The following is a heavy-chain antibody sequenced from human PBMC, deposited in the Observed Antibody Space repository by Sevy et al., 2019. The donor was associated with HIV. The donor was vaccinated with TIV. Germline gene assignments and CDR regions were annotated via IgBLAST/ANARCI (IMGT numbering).Heavy chain of an antibody. CDR2: IKQDGSEK. CDR3: ARGSGGSGSYRTIFDY. CDR1: GFTFSSYW. J-gene: IGHJ4*02. V-gene: IGHV3-7*01. Sequence: GGSLRLSCAPSGFTFSSYWMSWVRQAPGKGLEWVANIKQDGSEKYYVDSVKGRFTISRDNAKNSLYLQMNSLRAEDTAVYYCARGSGGSGSYRTIFDYWGQGTLVTVSS. D-gene: IGHD3-10*01.